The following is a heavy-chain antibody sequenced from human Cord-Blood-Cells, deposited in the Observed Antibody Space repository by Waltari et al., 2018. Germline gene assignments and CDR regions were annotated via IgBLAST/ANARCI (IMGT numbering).Heavy chain of an antibody. CDR2: LNHCGST. D-gene: IGHD6-19*01. Sequence: QVQLQQWGAGLLKPSETLSLTCAVYGGSFSGYYWSWIRQPPGKGLAWIGELNHCGSTNYNPSLKIRVTISVDTSKNQVSLKLSSVTAADTAVYYCRTGVYSSGWYCFDYWGQGTLVTVSS. CDR3: RTGVYSSGWYCFDY. V-gene: IGHV4-34*01. CDR1: GGSFSGYY. J-gene: IGHJ4*02.